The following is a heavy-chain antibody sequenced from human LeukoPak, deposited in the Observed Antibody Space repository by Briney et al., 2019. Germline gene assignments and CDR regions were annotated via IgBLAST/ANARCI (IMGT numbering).Heavy chain of an antibody. V-gene: IGHV4-4*07. CDR1: GGSIRSY. Sequence: SETLALTCTVSGGSIRSYWSWIRQPAGKGLEWIGRIYGSGSTDYNPSLKSRVTMSIDTSKNQFSLNLISVTAADTAVYYCARDSGTTGEVKFDPWGQGTLVTVSS. CDR2: IYGSGST. J-gene: IGHJ5*02. D-gene: IGHD3-10*01. CDR3: ARDSGTTGEVKFDP.